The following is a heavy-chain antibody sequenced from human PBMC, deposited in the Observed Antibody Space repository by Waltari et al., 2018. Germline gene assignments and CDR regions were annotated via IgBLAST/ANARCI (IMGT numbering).Heavy chain of an antibody. V-gene: IGHV3-43*01. D-gene: IGHD1-26*01. CDR2: INWDGETT. CDR3: AKDFAQYSGSHH. Sequence: QLVESGGGVVQPGGSLRLTCAGSGFTFDDYAMHWVRQVPGKGLEWVSYINWDGETTYYADSVKGRFTLSRDNSKNSVFLQMNSLRKEDTALYYCAKDFAQYSGSHHWGQGTLVTVSS. CDR1: GFTFDDYA. J-gene: IGHJ5*02.